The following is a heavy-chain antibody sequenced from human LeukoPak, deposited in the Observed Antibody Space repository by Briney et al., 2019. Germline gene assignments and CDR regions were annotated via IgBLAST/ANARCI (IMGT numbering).Heavy chain of an antibody. CDR2: ISSSGGTT. V-gene: IGHV3-23*01. J-gene: IGHJ4*02. CDR3: AKDGQYSSSSPYYFDY. CDR1: GFTSTSYA. Sequence: PGGSLRLSCAASGFTSTSYAMSWVRQAPGKGLEWVSGISSSGGTTYYADSVKGRFTISRDDSENTLYLQMNSLRGEDTAVYYCAKDGQYSSSSPYYFDYWGQGTLVTVSS. D-gene: IGHD6-6*01.